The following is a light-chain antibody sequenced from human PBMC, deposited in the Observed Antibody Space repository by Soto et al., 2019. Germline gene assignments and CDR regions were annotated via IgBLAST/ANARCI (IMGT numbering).Light chain of an antibody. Sequence: EIVMTQSPATLSVSPGERVTLSCRASQSVGNNLAWYQQKTGQVPRLLIHGASTRATGIPARFRGSGSGTEFTLTISSLQSEDFDVYYCQQCDNWPRTFGQGTKLEIK. J-gene: IGKJ2*01. CDR3: QQCDNWPRT. CDR1: QSVGNN. V-gene: IGKV3-15*01. CDR2: GAS.